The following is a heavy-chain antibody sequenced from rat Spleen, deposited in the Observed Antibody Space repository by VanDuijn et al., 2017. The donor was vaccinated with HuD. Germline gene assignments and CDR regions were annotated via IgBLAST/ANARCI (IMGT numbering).Heavy chain of an antibody. CDR2: MWSDGDT. CDR1: GFSLISHS. Sequence: QVQLKESGPGLVQSSQTLSLICTVSGFSLISHSVHWVRQPPGKGLEWMGVMWSDGDTSYNSGLKSRLNISRDTSKSQVFLKMNSLQTDDTVIYFCARSYGGYTSNWFPYWGQGTLVTVSS. CDR3: ARSYGGYTSNWFPY. J-gene: IGHJ3*01. V-gene: IGHV2-32*01. D-gene: IGHD1-11*01.